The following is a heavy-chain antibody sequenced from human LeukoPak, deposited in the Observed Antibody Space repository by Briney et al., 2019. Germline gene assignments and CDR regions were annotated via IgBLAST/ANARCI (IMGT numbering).Heavy chain of an antibody. D-gene: IGHD3-22*01. CDR2: ISADNGNT. Sequence: SVKVSCKASGYTFTSYGISWVRQAPGQGLEWMGWISADNGNTNYAQNLQGRVTMTTDTSTSTAYMDLRSLGSDDTALYYCARYYDSSGYDHDYWGQGTLVTVSS. J-gene: IGHJ4*02. V-gene: IGHV1-18*01. CDR3: ARYYDSSGYDHDY. CDR1: GYTFTSYG.